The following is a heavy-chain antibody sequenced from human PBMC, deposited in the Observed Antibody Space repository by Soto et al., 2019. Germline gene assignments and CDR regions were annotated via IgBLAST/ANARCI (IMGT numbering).Heavy chain of an antibody. V-gene: IGHV3-72*01. J-gene: IGHJ6*02. D-gene: IGHD6-19*01. CDR3: AMLGGWSGGSSGMDV. CDR2: IRRKANSYTT. Sequence: EVQLVESGGGLVQPGGSLRLSCAASGLIFSDYHMDWVRQAPGKGLEWVGRIRRKANSYTTGYAASVKGRFTISRDDSKNSLYLQMNSLKSKDTAVYYCAMLGGWSGGSSGMDVWGQGTTVTVSS. CDR1: GLIFSDYH.